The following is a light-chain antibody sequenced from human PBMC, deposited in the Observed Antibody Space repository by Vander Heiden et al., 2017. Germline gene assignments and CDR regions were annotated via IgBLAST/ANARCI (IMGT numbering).Light chain of an antibody. V-gene: IGKV3-15*01. CDR1: QSVSSN. CDR2: GAS. Sequence: YCRASQSVSSNLAWYQQKPGQAPRLLIYGASTRATGIPARFSGSGSGTEFTLTISSLQSEDFAVYYCQQYNNWPPPYTFGQGTKLEIK. CDR3: QQYNNWPPPYT. J-gene: IGKJ2*01.